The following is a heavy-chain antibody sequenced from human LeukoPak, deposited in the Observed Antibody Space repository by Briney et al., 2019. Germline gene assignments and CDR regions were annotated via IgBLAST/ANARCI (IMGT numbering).Heavy chain of an antibody. CDR2: IYHSGNS. CDR1: GGSISSNNW. CDR3: ARDVGARLPGY. J-gene: IGHJ4*02. Sequence: PSGTLSLTCAVSGGSISSNNWWSWVRQPPGKGLEWIGEIYHSGNSNYNPSLKGRVTISVDKSRNQFSLKLSSVTAADTAVYYCARDVGARLPGYWGQGILVTVSS. V-gene: IGHV4-4*02. D-gene: IGHD6-6*01.